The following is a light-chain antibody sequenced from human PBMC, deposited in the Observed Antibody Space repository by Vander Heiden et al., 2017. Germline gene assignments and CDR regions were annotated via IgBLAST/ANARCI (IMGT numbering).Light chain of an antibody. CDR1: NTDVGGYNY. CDR2: EVT. CDR3: SSYGGRNNYV. V-gene: IGLV2-8*01. Sequence: QSALTQPPSASGSPGQSVTISCTGTNTDVGGYNYVSWYQQSPGTAPKLRIYEVTKRPSGVPDRFSASKSGNTASLTVSGLQAEDEADYYCSSYGGRNNYVFGSGTKITVL. J-gene: IGLJ1*01.